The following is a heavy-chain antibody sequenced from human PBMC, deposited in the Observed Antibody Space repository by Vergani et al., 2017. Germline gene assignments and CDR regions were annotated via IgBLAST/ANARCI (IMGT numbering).Heavy chain of an antibody. V-gene: IGHV3-30*02. Sequence: QVQLVESGGGVVQPGGSLRLSCAASGFTFSSYGMHWVRQAPGKGLEWVAFIRYDGSNKYYADSVKGRFTITRDNSKNTLYLQMNSLRAEDTAVYYCAKDLHYYGWGSYFSAHFDYWGQGTLVTVSS. CDR3: AKDLHYYGWGSYFSAHFDY. D-gene: IGHD3-10*01. CDR2: IRYDGSNK. CDR1: GFTFSSYG. J-gene: IGHJ4*02.